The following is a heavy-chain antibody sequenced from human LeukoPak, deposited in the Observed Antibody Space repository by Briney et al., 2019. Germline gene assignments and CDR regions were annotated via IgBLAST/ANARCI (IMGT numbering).Heavy chain of an antibody. CDR1: GFTCSSYW. Sequence: GGSLRLSCAASGFTCSSYWMSWVRQAPGKGLEWVANIKQDGSEKYYADSVKGRFTISRDNSKNTLYLQMNSLRAEDTAVYYCARDGMTAYYYGMDVWGQGTTVTVSS. D-gene: IGHD2-21*02. J-gene: IGHJ6*02. CDR2: IKQDGSEK. CDR3: ARDGMTAYYYGMDV. V-gene: IGHV3-7*01.